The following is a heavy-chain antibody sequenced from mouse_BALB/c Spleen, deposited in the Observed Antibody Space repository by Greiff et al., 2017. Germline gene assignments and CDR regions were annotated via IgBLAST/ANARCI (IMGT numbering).Heavy chain of an antibody. CDR2: ISDGGSYT. Sequence: EVQVVESGGGLVKPGGSLKLSCAASGFTFSDYYMYWVRQTPEKRLEWVATISDGGSYTYYPDSVKGRFTISRDNAKNNLYLQMSSLKSEDTAMYYCARGTFAYWGQGTLVTVSA. CDR1: GFTFSDYY. CDR3: ARGTFAY. J-gene: IGHJ3*01. V-gene: IGHV5-4*02.